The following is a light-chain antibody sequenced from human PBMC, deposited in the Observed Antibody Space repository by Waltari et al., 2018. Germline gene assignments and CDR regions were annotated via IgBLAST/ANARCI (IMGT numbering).Light chain of an antibody. Sequence: QSALTQPASVSGSPGQSITISCSGVVSPVGASDYVAWHQHHPGKAPQVIISDVTNRPSGVSDRFSASKSANTASLTISRLQPEDEADYYCSSQTLDGLVLFGGGTRLTVL. CDR2: DVT. J-gene: IGLJ2*01. CDR1: VSPVGASDY. CDR3: SSQTLDGLVL. V-gene: IGLV2-14*03.